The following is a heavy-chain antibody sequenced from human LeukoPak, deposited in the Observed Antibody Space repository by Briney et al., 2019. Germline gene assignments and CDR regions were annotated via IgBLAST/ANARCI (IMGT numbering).Heavy chain of an antibody. CDR3: ARDLEGAVVVPAADYYFDY. V-gene: IGHV1-8*01. CDR1: GYTFTSYD. D-gene: IGHD2-2*01. J-gene: IGHJ4*02. Sequence: ASVKVSCKASGYTFTSYDINWVRQATGQGLEWMGWMNPNSGNTGYAQKFQGRVTMTRDMSTSTVYMELSSLRSEDTAVYYCARDLEGAVVVPAADYYFDYWGQGTLVTVSS. CDR2: MNPNSGNT.